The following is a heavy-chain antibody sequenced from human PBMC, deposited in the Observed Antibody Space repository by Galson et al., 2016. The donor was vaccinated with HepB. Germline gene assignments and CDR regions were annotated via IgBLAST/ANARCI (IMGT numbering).Heavy chain of an antibody. J-gene: IGHJ4*02. D-gene: IGHD3-16*01. V-gene: IGHV1-46*01. CDR1: GYTFTSYY. CDR3: ARGGWGEPTDY. Sequence: SVTVSCKASGYTFTSYYIHWVRQAPGQGLERMGMITPTGGSTIYAQKFQGRVTVTRDTSTSTVSMALSSLRSEDTAVYYCARGGWGEPTDYWGQGTLVTVSS. CDR2: ITPTGGST.